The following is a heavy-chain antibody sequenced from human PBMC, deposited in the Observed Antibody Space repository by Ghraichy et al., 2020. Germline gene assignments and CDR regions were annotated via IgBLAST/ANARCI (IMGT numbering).Heavy chain of an antibody. CDR2: IYDSGST. D-gene: IGHD6-19*01. CDR1: GGFISGSSSY. V-gene: IGHV4-39*01. CDR3: ARQVSAGWYVLTVFDY. J-gene: IGHJ4*02. Sequence: SETLSLKCTVSGGFISGSSSYWVWIRQPPEKGLEWVGSIYDSGSTYYNPSLRSRVTISVDTSKNQFSLKLTSVTAADTALYFCARQVSAGWYVLTVFDYWGQGSLVTVSS.